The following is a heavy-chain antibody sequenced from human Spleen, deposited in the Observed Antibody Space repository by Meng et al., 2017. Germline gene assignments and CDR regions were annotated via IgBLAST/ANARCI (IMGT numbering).Heavy chain of an antibody. D-gene: IGHD2-21*01. CDR2: ISNSGSTI. J-gene: IGHJ6*02. Sequence: GGSLRLSCAASGFTFSDYYMIWIRQAPGKGLQWVSYISNSGSTIYYADSVKGRFTTSRDNAKNSLYLQMNSLRAEDTAVYYCARIAGYYYYGMDVWGQGTTVTVSS. V-gene: IGHV3-11*04. CDR1: GFTFSDYY. CDR3: ARIAGYYYYGMDV.